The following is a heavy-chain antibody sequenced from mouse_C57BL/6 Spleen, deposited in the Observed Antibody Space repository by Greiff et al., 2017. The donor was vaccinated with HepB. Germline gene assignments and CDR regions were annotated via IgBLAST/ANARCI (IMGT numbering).Heavy chain of an antibody. CDR2: IDPETGGT. CDR1: GYTFTDYE. CDR3: TSIYDGYHYYAMDY. J-gene: IGHJ4*01. Sequence: QVQLQQSGAELVRPGASVTLSCKASGYTFTDYEMHWVKQTPVHGLEWIGAIDPETGGTAYNQKFKGKAILTADKSSSTAYMELRSLTSEDSAVYYCTSIYDGYHYYAMDYWGQGTSVTVSS. V-gene: IGHV1-15*01. D-gene: IGHD2-3*01.